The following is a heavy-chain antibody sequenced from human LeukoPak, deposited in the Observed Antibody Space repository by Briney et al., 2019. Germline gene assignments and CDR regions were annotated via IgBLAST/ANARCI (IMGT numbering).Heavy chain of an antibody. CDR3: AKDPGIAVAGTFDY. V-gene: IGHV3-23*01. CDR2: ISGSGGST. CDR1: GFTFNSYA. D-gene: IGHD6-19*01. J-gene: IGHJ4*02. Sequence: GRSLRLSCAASGFTFNSYAMHWVRQAPGKGLEWVSAISGSGGSTYYADSVKGRFTISRDNSKNTLYLQMNSLRAEDTAVYYCAKDPGIAVAGTFDYWGQGTLVTVSS.